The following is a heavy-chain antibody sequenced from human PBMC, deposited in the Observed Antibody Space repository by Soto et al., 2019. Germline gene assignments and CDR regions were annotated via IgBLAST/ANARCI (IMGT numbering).Heavy chain of an antibody. CDR2: INHSGST. J-gene: IGHJ4*02. D-gene: IGHD2-2*01. Sequence: SETLSLTCAVYGGSFSGYYWSWIRQPPGKGLEWIGEINHSGSTNYNPSLKSRVTISVDTSKNQFSLKLSSVTAADTAVYYCARDIVVVPAAPSGFDYWGQGTLVTVSS. CDR1: GGSFSGYY. CDR3: ARDIVVVPAAPSGFDY. V-gene: IGHV4-34*01.